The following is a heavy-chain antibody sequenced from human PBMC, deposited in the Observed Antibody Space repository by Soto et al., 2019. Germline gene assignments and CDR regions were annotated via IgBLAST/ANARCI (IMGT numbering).Heavy chain of an antibody. Sequence: EVQLVESGGGLVQPGGSLRLSCAASGFSVGDNYMKWVRQAPGKGLEWVSLIYSGGSTFYADSVKGRFIISRDNSKNTLFLQMNNLRVDDTAVYYCARDRGYRWGQGTMVTVSA. CDR1: GFSVGDNY. CDR2: IYSGGST. D-gene: IGHD5-12*01. J-gene: IGHJ3*01. CDR3: ARDRGYR. V-gene: IGHV3-66*01.